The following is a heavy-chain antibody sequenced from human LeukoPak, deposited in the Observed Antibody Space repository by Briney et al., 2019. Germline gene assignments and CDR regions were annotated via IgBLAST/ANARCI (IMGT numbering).Heavy chain of an antibody. V-gene: IGHV3-23*01. CDR3: AKALPLYNWNYADAFDI. D-gene: IGHD1-7*01. Sequence: PGGSLRLSCAASGFTFSSYAISWVRQAPGKGLEWVSAISGSGGSTYYADSVKGRFTISRDNSKNTLYLQMNSLRAEDTAVYYCAKALPLYNWNYADAFDIWGQGTMVTVSS. CDR1: GFTFSSYA. J-gene: IGHJ3*02. CDR2: ISGSGGST.